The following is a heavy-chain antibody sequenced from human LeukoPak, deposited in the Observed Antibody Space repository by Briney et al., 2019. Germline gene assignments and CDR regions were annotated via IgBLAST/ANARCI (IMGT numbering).Heavy chain of an antibody. D-gene: IGHD6-13*01. CDR3: AKDRVTAAGYYFDY. CDR2: FDPEDGET. J-gene: IGHJ4*02. Sequence: ASVKVSCKVSGYTLTELSMHWVRQAPGKGLEWMGGFDPEDGETIYAQKFQGRVTITADKSTSTAYMELSSLRAEDTAVYYCAKDRVTAAGYYFDYWGQGTLVTVSS. CDR1: GYTLTELS. V-gene: IGHV1-24*01.